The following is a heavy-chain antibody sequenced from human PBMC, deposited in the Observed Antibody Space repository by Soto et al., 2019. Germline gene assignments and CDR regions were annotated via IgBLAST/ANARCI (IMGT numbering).Heavy chain of an antibody. CDR2: IIPIFGTA. Sequence: WVRQAPGQGLEWMVGIIPIFGTANYAQKFQGRVTITADESTSTAYMELSSLRSEDTAVYYCARAAPCTNGVCCYYYGMDVWGQGTTVTVSS. J-gene: IGHJ6*02. V-gene: IGHV1-69*01. D-gene: IGHD2-8*01. CDR3: ARAAPCTNGVCCYYYGMDV.